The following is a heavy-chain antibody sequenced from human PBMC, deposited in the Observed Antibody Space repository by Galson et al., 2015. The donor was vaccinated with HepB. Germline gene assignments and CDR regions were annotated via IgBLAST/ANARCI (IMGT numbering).Heavy chain of an antibody. D-gene: IGHD6-6*01. V-gene: IGHV4-31*03. Sequence: TLSLTCTVSGGSINSGGYFWSWIRQHPGKGLELIGYIYYSGSTYYNPSLKSRLTISVDTSKNQFSLKLRSVTAADTAVYYCASRPYAKGAMDVWGQGTTVTVSS. CDR3: ASRPYAKGAMDV. J-gene: IGHJ6*02. CDR1: GGSINSGGYF. CDR2: IYYSGST.